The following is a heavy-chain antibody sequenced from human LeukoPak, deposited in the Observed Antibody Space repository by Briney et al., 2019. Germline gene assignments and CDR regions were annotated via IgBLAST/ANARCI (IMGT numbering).Heavy chain of an antibody. V-gene: IGHV1-69*13. D-gene: IGHD4-17*01. CDR1: GGTFSSYA. J-gene: IGHJ6*02. Sequence: GASVKVSCKASGGTFSSYAISWVRQAPGQGLEWMGGIIPIFGTANYALKFQGRVTITADESTSTAYMELSSLRSEDTAVYYCASRSEDYGDYLGYYYYYGMDVWGQGTTVTVSS. CDR2: IIPIFGTA. CDR3: ASRSEDYGDYLGYYYYYGMDV.